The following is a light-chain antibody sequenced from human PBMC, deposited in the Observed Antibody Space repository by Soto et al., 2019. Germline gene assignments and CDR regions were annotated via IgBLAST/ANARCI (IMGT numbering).Light chain of an antibody. V-gene: IGKV3-20*01. J-gene: IGKJ2*01. Sequence: EVVLTQSPGTLSLSPGERATLSCRASQSVSSSYLAWYQQKPRQAPRLLIHGASSRATGIPDRFSGSGSGTDFTLSISRLEPEDFAVYHCQQYGGSPYTFGQGTKLEIK. CDR3: QQYGGSPYT. CDR2: GAS. CDR1: QSVSSSY.